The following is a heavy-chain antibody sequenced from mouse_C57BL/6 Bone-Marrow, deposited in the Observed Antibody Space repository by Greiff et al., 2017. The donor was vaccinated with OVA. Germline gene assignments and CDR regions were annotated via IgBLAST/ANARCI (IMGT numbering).Heavy chain of an antibody. CDR2: IDPTNDYT. Sequence: VQLQQSGAELARPGASVKMSCKASGYTFTSYTIHWVKQRPGQGLEWIGYIDPTNDYTNYNQKFKGKATLTADKSSSTAYMQLSSLTSEDSAVYYCTRGYYLGCWGQGTTLTVSS. CDR1: GYTFTSYT. V-gene: IGHV1-4*01. J-gene: IGHJ2*01. CDR3: TRGYYLGC.